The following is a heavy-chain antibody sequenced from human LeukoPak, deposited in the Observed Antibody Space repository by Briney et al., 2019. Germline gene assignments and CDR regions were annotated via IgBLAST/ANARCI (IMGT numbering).Heavy chain of an antibody. CDR3: ARHGSFDP. CDR2: ITTGTGNI. D-gene: IGHD5-24*01. V-gene: IGHV3-48*04. J-gene: IGHJ5*01. CDR1: GFTFSGSS. Sequence: GGSLRLSCAASGFTFSGSSMIWVRQAPGKGLEWVSCITTGTGNIYYADSVKGRFTISRDNANNSLYLQMNSLRAEDTAVYYCARHGSFDPWGRGTLVTVSS.